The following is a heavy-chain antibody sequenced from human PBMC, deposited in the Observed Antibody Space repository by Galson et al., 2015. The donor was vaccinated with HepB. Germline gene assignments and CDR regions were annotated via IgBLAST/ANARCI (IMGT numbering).Heavy chain of an antibody. CDR2: ISSSSSYI. CDR1: GFTFSSYS. Sequence: SLRLSCAASGFTFSSYSMNWVRQAPGKGLEWVSSISSSSSYIYYADSVKGRFTISRDNAKNSLYLQMNSLRAEDTAVYYCARDQLGSSGWYVFQHWGQGTLVTVSS. J-gene: IGHJ1*01. CDR3: ARDQLGSSGWYVFQH. V-gene: IGHV3-21*01. D-gene: IGHD6-19*01.